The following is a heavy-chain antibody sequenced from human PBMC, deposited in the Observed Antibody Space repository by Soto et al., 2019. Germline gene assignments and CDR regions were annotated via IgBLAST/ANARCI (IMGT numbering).Heavy chain of an antibody. CDR3: ARVAVAGTHFYYYYGMDV. D-gene: IGHD6-19*01. CDR2: QSYDESNK. Sequence: GGSLRLSCAASGFTFSSYAMHWVRQAPGKSPEWVAVQSYDESNKYYADSVKGRFTISRDNSKNTLYLQMKSLRAEDTAVYYCARVAVAGTHFYYYYGMDVWGQGTTVTVSS. J-gene: IGHJ6*02. CDR1: GFTFSSYA. V-gene: IGHV3-30-3*01.